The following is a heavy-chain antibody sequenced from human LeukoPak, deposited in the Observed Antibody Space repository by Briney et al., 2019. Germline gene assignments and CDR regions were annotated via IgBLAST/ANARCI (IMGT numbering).Heavy chain of an antibody. CDR1: GFTFSSYA. CDR3: AGVYDYVWGSYREVDY. CDR2: ISGSGGST. V-gene: IGHV3-23*01. D-gene: IGHD3-16*02. Sequence: SCKASGFTFSSYAMSWVRQAPGKGLEWVSAISGSGGSTYYADSVKGRFTISRDNSKNTLYLQMNSLRAEDTAVYYCAGVYDYVWGSYREVDYWGQGTLVTVSS. J-gene: IGHJ4*02.